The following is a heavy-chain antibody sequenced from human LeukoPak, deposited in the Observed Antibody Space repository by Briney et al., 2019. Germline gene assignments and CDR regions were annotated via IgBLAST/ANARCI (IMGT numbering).Heavy chain of an antibody. D-gene: IGHD1-1*01. CDR1: GFTFSSYW. Sequence: GGSLRLSCAASGFTFSSYWMSWVRQAPGKGLEWVAVIWYDGSNKYYADSVKGRFTISRDNSKNTLYLQMYSLRAEDTAVYYCAKVEGASKASVYWGQGALVTVSS. CDR2: IWYDGSNK. J-gene: IGHJ4*02. V-gene: IGHV3-33*06. CDR3: AKVEGASKASVY.